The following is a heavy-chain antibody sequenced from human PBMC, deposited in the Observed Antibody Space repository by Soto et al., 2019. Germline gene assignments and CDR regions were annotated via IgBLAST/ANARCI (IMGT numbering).Heavy chain of an antibody. CDR2: IGTAGDT. CDR1: GFTFSSYD. D-gene: IGHD3-16*01. V-gene: IGHV3-13*01. J-gene: IGHJ4*02. CDR3: ARGPFGGGYGY. Sequence: PGGSLRLSCAASGFTFSSYDMHWVRQATGKGLEWVSAIGTAGDTYYPGSVKGRFTISRENAKNSLYLQMNSLRAEDTAVYYCARGPFGGGYGYWGQGTLVTVSS.